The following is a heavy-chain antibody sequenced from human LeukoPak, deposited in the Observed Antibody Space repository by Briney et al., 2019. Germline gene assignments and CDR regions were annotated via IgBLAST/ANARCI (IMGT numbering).Heavy chain of an antibody. V-gene: IGHV3-74*01. CDR2: INSDGSST. CDR1: GFTFSSYW. CDR3: ARDPYSGFDKRVYYFDY. J-gene: IGHJ4*02. D-gene: IGHD5-12*01. Sequence: GGSLRLSCAASGFTFSSYWMHWVRQAPGKGLVWVSRINSDGSSTSYADSVKGRFTISRDNAKNSLYLQMNSLRAEDTAVYYCARDPYSGFDKRVYYFDYWGQGTLVTVSS.